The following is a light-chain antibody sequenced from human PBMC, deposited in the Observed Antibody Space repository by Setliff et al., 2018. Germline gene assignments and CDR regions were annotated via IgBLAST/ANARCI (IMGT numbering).Light chain of an antibody. Sequence: QSALTQPASVSGPPGQSITISCTGSSSDIGAFNYVSWYQKNPRQAPKLMIYDVTKRPSGVSDRFSGSKSGNTASPTISGLQAGDEADYFCTSYASGSTYVVFGGGTKVTVL. CDR1: SSDIGAFNY. V-gene: IGLV2-14*03. J-gene: IGLJ2*01. CDR3: TSYASGSTYVV. CDR2: DVT.